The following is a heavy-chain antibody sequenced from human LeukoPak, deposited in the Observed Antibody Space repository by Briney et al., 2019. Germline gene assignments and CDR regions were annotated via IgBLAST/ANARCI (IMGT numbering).Heavy chain of an antibody. Sequence: QTGGSLRLSCAASGFTFSTSAMSWVRQAPGEGLEWVSAISGSGTSTYYSDSVKGRFTISRDNSKHMLYLQMNSLRAEDTAVYYCTKGPRSIDYWGQGTLVTVSS. CDR3: TKGPRSIDY. D-gene: IGHD4-17*01. CDR2: ISGSGTST. V-gene: IGHV3-23*01. J-gene: IGHJ4*02. CDR1: GFTFSTSA.